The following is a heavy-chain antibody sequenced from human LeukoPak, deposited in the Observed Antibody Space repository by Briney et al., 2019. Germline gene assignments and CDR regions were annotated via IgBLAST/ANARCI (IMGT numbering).Heavy chain of an antibody. CDR3: ARGDRLYSSSWYSDAFDI. CDR2: ISYSGSA. V-gene: IGHV4-59*11. CDR1: GGSINNHI. Sequence: PSETLSLTCSVSGGSINNHIWSWIRQPPGKGLEWIGYISYSGSANYNPSLKSRVTISVDTSKNQFSLKLSSVTAADTAVYYCARGDRLYSSSWYSDAFDIWGQGTMVTVSS. J-gene: IGHJ3*02. D-gene: IGHD6-13*01.